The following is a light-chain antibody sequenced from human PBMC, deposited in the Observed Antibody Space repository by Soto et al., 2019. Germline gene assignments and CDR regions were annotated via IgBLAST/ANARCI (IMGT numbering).Light chain of an antibody. V-gene: IGLV2-14*03. Sequence: QSVLTQPASVSGSPGQSITISCTGTSRDVGAYDYVSRYLQYPDKAPQLLIYYVDHRPSGVSSRFSGSKSGNTASLTISGLQAEDEGDYYCCSYADGSIYFFGTGTKLTVL. CDR1: SRDVGAYDY. CDR3: CSYADGSIYF. CDR2: YVD. J-gene: IGLJ1*01.